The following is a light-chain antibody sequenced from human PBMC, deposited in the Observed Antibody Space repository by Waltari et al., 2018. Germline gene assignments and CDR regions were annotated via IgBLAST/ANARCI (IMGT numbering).Light chain of an antibody. CDR3: SSYAGNDLVI. CDR2: EVT. Sequence: QSALTQPASVSGSPGQSITISCTGTYSDLGSYNYVSWYQQHPGKAPKLMIYEVTNRPSGLSNRFSGSKSGNTASLTITELQAEDEADYYCSSYAGNDLVIFGGGTKLTVL. CDR1: YSDLGSYNY. J-gene: IGLJ2*01. V-gene: IGLV2-14*01.